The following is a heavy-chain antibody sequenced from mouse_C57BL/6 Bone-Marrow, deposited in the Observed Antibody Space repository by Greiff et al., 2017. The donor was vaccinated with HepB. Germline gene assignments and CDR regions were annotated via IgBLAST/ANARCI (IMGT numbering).Heavy chain of an antibody. V-gene: IGHV1-82*01. J-gene: IGHJ3*01. D-gene: IGHD1-1*01. Sequence: VQLQQSGPELVKPGASVKISCKASGYAFSSSWMNWVKQRPGKGLEWIGRIYPGDGDTNYNGKFKGKATLTADKSSSTAYMQLSSLTSEDSAVYFCAHNFYYGSSYVGYWGQGTLVTVSA. CDR3: AHNFYYGSSYVGY. CDR1: GYAFSSSW. CDR2: IYPGDGDT.